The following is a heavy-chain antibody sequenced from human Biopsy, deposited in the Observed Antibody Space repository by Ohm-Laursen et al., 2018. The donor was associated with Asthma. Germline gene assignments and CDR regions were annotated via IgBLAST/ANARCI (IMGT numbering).Heavy chain of an antibody. CDR1: GFSFDDYA. V-gene: IGHV3-9*01. D-gene: IGHD3-10*01. J-gene: IGHJ6*02. Sequence: SLRLSCSASGFSFDDYAMFWVRQAPGKGLEWVSGISWNSGTIGSADYVKGRFTIPRDNAKNSLYLQMNSLGPEDTAVYYCARDMGAGLNQPPSGSGSSHLYGMDVWGQGTTVTVSS. CDR2: ISWNSGTI. CDR3: ARDMGAGLNQPPSGSGSSHLYGMDV.